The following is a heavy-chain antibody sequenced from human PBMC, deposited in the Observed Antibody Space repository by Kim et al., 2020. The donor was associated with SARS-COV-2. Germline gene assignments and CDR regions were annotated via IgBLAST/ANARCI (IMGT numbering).Heavy chain of an antibody. CDR3: AAGAPGH. CDR2: INHSGRT. V-gene: IGHV4-34*10. J-gene: IGHJ1*01. Sequence: SETLSLTCAVYGGSFSDFQWSWIRQTPGKGLEWIGQINHSGRTKYNPSLKGRISMSVDTSKNQFSLKLSSVTVADTAIYYCAAGAPGHWGQGTLATVSS. CDR1: GGSFSDFQ.